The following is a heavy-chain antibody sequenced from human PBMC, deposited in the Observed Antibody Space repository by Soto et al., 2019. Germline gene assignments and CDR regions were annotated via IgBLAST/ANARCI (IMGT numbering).Heavy chain of an antibody. J-gene: IGHJ6*02. CDR2: TYYRSKWYN. CDR1: GDSVSSNSAA. CDR3: ARDKDIVVVPAAIRAYYYYGMDV. D-gene: IGHD2-2*02. Sequence: SQTLSLTCAISGDSVSSNSAAWNWIRQSPSTGLEWLGRTYYRSKWYNDYAVSVKSRITINPDTSKNQFSLQLNSVTPEDTAVYYCARDKDIVVVPAAIRAYYYYGMDVWGQGTTVTVSS. V-gene: IGHV6-1*01.